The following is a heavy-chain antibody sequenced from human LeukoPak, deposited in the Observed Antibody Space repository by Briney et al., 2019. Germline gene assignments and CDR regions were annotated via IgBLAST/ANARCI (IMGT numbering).Heavy chain of an antibody. J-gene: IGHJ4*02. CDR2: IYDSGST. D-gene: IGHD6-19*01. V-gene: IGHV4-39*01. Sequence: PSETLSLTCTVSGGSISSRSYYWVWLRQPPGKGLEGFGSIYDSGSTYSNPSLKRRVTISVDTSKNQFSLRLSSVTAADTAVYYCAREYSSGWYEIDYSGQGTLVTVSS. CDR1: GGSISSRSYY. CDR3: AREYSSGWYEIDY.